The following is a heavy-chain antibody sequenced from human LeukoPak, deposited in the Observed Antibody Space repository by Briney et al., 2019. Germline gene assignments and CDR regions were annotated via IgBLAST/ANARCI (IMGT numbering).Heavy chain of an antibody. CDR3: ARVEVMGYSYGSRWFDP. D-gene: IGHD5-18*01. CDR1: GGSISGYY. CDR2: IYYSGST. Sequence: SETLSLTCTVSGGSISGYYWSWIRQPPGKGLEWIGYIYYSGSTKYNPSLKSRVTISVDTSKNQFSLKLSSVTAADTAVYYCARVEVMGYSYGSRWFDPWGQGTLVTVSS. V-gene: IGHV4-59*01. J-gene: IGHJ5*02.